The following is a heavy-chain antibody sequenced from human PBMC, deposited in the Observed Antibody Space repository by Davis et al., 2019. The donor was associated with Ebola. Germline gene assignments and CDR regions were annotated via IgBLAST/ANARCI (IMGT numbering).Heavy chain of an antibody. CDR1: GFTFSSFA. V-gene: IGHV3-23*01. J-gene: IGHJ4*02. CDR3: AKGGAVSSQSSGRGYFDA. Sequence: PAGSLRLSCSTSGFTFSSFAMSWVRQAPGTGLESVATMSGTSSVTFYALSVKGRFTISRDNSRNTLYLQMNSLTADDTAVYYCAKGGAVSSQSSGRGYFDAWGQGTLATVSS. D-gene: IGHD6-13*01. CDR2: MSGTSSVT.